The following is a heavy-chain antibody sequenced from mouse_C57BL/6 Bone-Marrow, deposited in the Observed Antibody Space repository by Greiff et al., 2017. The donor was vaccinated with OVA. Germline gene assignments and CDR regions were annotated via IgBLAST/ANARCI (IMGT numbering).Heavy chain of an antibody. V-gene: IGHV1-50*01. CDR1: GYTFTSYW. CDR3: AREGYYDRPSYWYFDV. D-gene: IGHD1-1*01. J-gene: IGHJ1*03. Sequence: QVQLQQPGAELVKPGASVKLSCKASGYTFTSYWMQWVKQRPGQGLEWIGEIDPSDSYTNYNQKFKGKATVTVDTSSSTAYMQLSSLTSEDSAVYYCAREGYYDRPSYWYFDVWGTGTTVTVSS. CDR2: IDPSDSYT.